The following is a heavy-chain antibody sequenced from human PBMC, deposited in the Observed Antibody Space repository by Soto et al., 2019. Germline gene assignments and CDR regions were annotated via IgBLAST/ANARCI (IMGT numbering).Heavy chain of an antibody. Sequence: QVQLQESGPGLVKPSDTLSLTCAVSGYSISSSNWWGWIRQPPGKGLEWIGYIYYSGSTYYNPSLKGRVTMSVDTSKNQFSLKLSSVTAVDTAVYYCARNTGGTIFLHGMDVWGQGTTVTVSS. V-gene: IGHV4-28*01. CDR2: IYYSGST. CDR3: ARNTGGTIFLHGMDV. J-gene: IGHJ6*02. CDR1: GYSISSSNW. D-gene: IGHD3-3*01.